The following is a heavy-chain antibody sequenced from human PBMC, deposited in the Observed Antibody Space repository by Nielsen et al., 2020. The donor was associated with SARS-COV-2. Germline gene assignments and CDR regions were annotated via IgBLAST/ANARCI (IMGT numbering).Heavy chain of an antibody. J-gene: IGHJ4*02. V-gene: IGHV4-61*01. Sequence: SETLSLTCTVSGGSVSSGSYYWSWIRQPPGKGLEWIGYIYYSGGTNYNPSLKSRVTISVDTSKNQFSLKMSSLTAADTAVYYCARHEDAYTYGRFDCWGQGILVTVSS. CDR1: GGSVSSGSYY. D-gene: IGHD5-18*01. CDR2: IYYSGGT. CDR3: ARHEDAYTYGRFDC.